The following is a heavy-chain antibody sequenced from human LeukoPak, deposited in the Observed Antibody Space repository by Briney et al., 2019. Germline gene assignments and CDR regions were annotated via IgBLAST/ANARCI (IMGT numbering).Heavy chain of an antibody. Sequence: GGSLRLSCAASGGTFSSYSMNWVRQAPGKGLEWVSSISSSSSDIYYADSVKGRFTISRDNAKNSLYLQMNSRRAEATAVYYCAGEDQRVTTRGYSYYYMDVWGKGTTVTVSS. CDR2: ISSSSSDI. J-gene: IGHJ6*03. CDR3: AGEDQRVTTRGYSYYYMDV. D-gene: IGHD4-11*01. V-gene: IGHV3-21*01. CDR1: GGTFSSYS.